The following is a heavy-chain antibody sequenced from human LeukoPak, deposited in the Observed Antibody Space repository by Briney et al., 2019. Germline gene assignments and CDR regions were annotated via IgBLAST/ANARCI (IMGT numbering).Heavy chain of an antibody. D-gene: IGHD2-21*02. CDR2: ISHDGSNQ. J-gene: IGHJ4*02. CDR3: ARQGDTGSWYFDH. V-gene: IGHV3-30-3*01. CDR1: GFTFTYYA. Sequence: GGSLRLSCAVSGFTFTYYAMHWVRQAPGKGLEGVAVISHDGSNQQYADSVKGQVTISRDNSKSTLYLQMDSLRAGDTAVYYCARQGDTGSWYFDHWGQGTLVTVSS.